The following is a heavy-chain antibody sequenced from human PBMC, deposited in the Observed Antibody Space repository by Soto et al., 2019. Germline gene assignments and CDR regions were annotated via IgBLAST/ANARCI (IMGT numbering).Heavy chain of an antibody. CDR2: ISGNGGST. J-gene: IGHJ6*02. CDR3: TKGQSGVPNRDV. CDR1: GFTFISYA. V-gene: IGHV3-23*01. D-gene: IGHD3-10*01. Sequence: EVQLLESGGGLIQPGGSLRLSCAASGFTFISYAMSWVRQAPGKGLEWVSGISGNGGSTYYADSVKGRFTISRDNSKNTLYLQINSLRGEDTAVYYCTKGQSGVPNRDVWGQGTTVTVSS.